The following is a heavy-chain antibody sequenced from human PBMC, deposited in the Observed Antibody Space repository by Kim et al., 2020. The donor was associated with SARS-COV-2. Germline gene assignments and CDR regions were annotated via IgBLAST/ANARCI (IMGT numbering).Heavy chain of an antibody. V-gene: IGHV4-39*01. CDR3: AGQAPRLLWFGALGDFDY. D-gene: IGHD3-10*01. CDR2: FSYSGTT. CDR1: GASIKNSDSY. J-gene: IGHJ4*02. Sequence: SETLSLTCSVSGASIKNSDSYWGWIRQSPGKGLEWIGSFSYSGTTYYNPSLKSLVTISVDTSNNHLSLTMRSATAADAALYYCAGQAPRLLWFGALGDFDYWGGRTRHGVSS.